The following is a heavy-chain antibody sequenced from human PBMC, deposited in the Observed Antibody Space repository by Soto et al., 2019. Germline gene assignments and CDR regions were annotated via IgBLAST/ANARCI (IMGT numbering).Heavy chain of an antibody. V-gene: IGHV3-30*18. J-gene: IGHJ1*01. Sequence: QVQLVESGGGVVQPGRSLRLSCAASGFTFSSYGMHWVRQAPGKGLEWVAVISYDGSNKYYADSVKGRFTISRDNSNNTLYLQMNSLRAEDTAVYYCANAQVGANPHEHWGQGTLVTVSS. CDR3: ANAQVGANPHEH. CDR1: GFTFSSYG. CDR2: ISYDGSNK. D-gene: IGHD1-26*01.